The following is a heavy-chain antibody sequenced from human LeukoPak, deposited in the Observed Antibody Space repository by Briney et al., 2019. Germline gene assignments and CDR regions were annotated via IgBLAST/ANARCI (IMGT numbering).Heavy chain of an antibody. V-gene: IGHV4-39*07. CDR2: IYYSGNT. D-gene: IGHD3-22*01. CDR1: GGSISSSSYY. CDR3: ARAPHFFDTSGSRYYFDY. J-gene: IGHJ4*02. Sequence: PSETLSLTCTVSGGSISSSSYYWGWIRQPPGKGLEWIESIYYSGNTYYSPSLMSRVTISVDTSKNQFSLNLNSVTAADTAVYYCARAPHFFDTSGSRYYFDYWGQGALVTVSS.